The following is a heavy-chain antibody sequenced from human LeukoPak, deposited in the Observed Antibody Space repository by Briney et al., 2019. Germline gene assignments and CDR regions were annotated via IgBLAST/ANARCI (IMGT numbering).Heavy chain of an antibody. CDR2: ISSSSSYI. V-gene: IGHV3-21*01. CDR3: ARDLAYCGGDCYLNYYYYYMDV. D-gene: IGHD2-21*02. CDR1: GFTFSSYS. Sequence: PGGSLRLSCAASGFTFSSYSMNWVRQAPGKGLEWVSSISSSSSYIYYADSVKGRFTISRDNAKNSLYLQMNSLRAEDTAVYYCARDLAYCGGDCYLNYYYYYMDVWGKGTTVTVSS. J-gene: IGHJ6*03.